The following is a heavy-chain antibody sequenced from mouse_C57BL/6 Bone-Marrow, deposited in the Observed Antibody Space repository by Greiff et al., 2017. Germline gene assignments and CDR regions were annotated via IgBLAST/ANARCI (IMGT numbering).Heavy chain of an antibody. V-gene: IGHV1-67*01. CDR3: ARDDYDRAYAMDY. D-gene: IGHD2-4*01. J-gene: IGHJ4*01. Sequence: VQLQQSGPELVRPGVSVKISCKGSGYTFTDYAMHWVKQSHAKSLEWIGVISTYYGDASYNQKFKDKATITVDKSSSTAYMELARLTSEDSAVYYCARDDYDRAYAMDYWGQGTSVTVSS. CDR1: GYTFTDYA. CDR2: ISTYYGDA.